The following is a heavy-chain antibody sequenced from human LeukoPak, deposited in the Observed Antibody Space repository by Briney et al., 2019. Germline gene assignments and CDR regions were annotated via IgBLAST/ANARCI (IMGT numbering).Heavy chain of an antibody. D-gene: IGHD5-24*01. CDR1: GFTFSSYG. J-gene: IGHJ1*01. CDR2: ISYDGSNK. CDR3: AKDDVRWLQLGYFQH. Sequence: GGSLRLSCAASGFTFSSYGMHWVRQAPGKGLEWVAVISYDGSNKYYADSVKGRFTISRDNSKNTLYLQMNSLRAEDTAVYYCAKDDVRWLQLGYFQHWGQGTLVTVSS. V-gene: IGHV3-30*18.